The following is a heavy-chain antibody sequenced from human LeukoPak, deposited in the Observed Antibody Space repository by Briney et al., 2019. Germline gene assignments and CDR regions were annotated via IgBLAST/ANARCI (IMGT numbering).Heavy chain of an antibody. V-gene: IGHV3-21*01. CDR2: ISSSSSYI. CDR1: GFTFSSYS. J-gene: IGHJ6*03. Sequence: GGSLRLSCAASGFTFSSYSMNWVRQAPGKGLEWVSSISSSSSYIYYADSVKGRFTISRDNAKNSLYLQMNSLRAEDTAVYYCARNPAGQDPLYYYYYMDVWGKGTTVTVSS. D-gene: IGHD6-13*01. CDR3: ARNPAGQDPLYYYYYMDV.